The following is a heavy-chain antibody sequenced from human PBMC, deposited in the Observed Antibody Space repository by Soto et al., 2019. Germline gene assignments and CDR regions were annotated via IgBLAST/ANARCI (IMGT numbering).Heavy chain of an antibody. J-gene: IGHJ4*02. CDR1: LFTFSSYS. V-gene: IGHV3-23*01. D-gene: IGHD4-17*01. Sequence: SLRLSCAASLFTFSSYSRKWVPHSPGKWLEWVSAISGGGGSTYYADSVKGRFTISRDNSKNTLYLQMNSLRAEDTAVYYCAKGGTLTRNNYFEYWGRGTLVTVSS. CDR3: AKGGTLTRNNYFEY. CDR2: ISGGGGST.